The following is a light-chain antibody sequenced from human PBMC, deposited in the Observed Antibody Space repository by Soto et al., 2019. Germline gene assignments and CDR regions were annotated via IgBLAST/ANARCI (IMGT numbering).Light chain of an antibody. CDR2: EAS. J-gene: IGKJ2*01. CDR3: LQYNSYSDMYT. CDR1: RNIDKW. Sequence: DIQMTQSPSTLSASVGDRVTITCRASRNIDKWLAWHQQKPGKAPKLLIYEASKLQSGVPSRFSGSRSVTEFTLTISCLQPDDFATYYCLQYNSYSDMYTFGQGTKLEIK. V-gene: IGKV1-5*03.